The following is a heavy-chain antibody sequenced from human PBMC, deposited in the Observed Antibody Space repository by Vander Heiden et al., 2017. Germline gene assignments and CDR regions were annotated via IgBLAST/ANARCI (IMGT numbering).Heavy chain of an antibody. CDR1: GFTFSSYA. V-gene: IGHV3-23*01. CDR3: AKVSNSGSYRLDAFDI. D-gene: IGHD1-26*01. CDR2: ISGSGGST. Sequence: EVQLLESGGGLVQPGGSLRLSCAASGFTFSSYAMSWVRPAPGKGLEWVSAISGSGGSTYYADSVKGRFTISRDNSKNTLYLQMNSLRAEDTAVYYCAKVSNSGSYRLDAFDIWGQGTMVTVSS. J-gene: IGHJ3*02.